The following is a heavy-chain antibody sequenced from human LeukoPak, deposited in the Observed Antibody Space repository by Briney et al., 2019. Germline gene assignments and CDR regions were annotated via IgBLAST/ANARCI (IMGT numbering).Heavy chain of an antibody. CDR3: ARESYGSGSFGDY. J-gene: IGHJ4*02. CDR1: GGTFSSYT. CDR2: IIPILGIA. V-gene: IGHV1-69*02. Sequence: SVKVSCKASGGTFSSYTISWVRQAPGQGLEWMGRIIPILGIANYAQKFQGRVTITADKSTSTAYMELSSLRSEDTAVYYCARESYGSGSFGDYWGQGTLVTVSS. D-gene: IGHD3-10*01.